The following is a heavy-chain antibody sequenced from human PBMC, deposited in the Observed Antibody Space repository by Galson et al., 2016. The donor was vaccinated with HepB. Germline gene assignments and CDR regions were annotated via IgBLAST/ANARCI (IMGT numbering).Heavy chain of an antibody. CDR2: TSFDGSDK. CDR1: GFPFSSYA. J-gene: IGHJ4*02. V-gene: IGHV3-30*04. CDR3: ARDTGWNDQFDY. Sequence: SLRLSCAASGFPFSSYAVHWVRQAPGKGLEWVAVTSFDGSDKYYTDSVKGRFTVSRDNSRNTLFLQMSSRRAEDTAVYYCARDTGWNDQFDYWGQGTLVTVSS. D-gene: IGHD1-1*01.